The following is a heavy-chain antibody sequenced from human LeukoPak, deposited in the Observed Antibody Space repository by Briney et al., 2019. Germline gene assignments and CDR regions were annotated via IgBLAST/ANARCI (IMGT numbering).Heavy chain of an antibody. Sequence: PGGSRRLSCAASGFTFSNYAMSWVRQAPGKGLEWVSYISSSGSTIYYADSVKGRFTISRDNAKNSLYLQMNSLRAEDTAVYYCARDLNSNYDYGMDVWGQGTTVTVSS. CDR1: GFTFSNYA. D-gene: IGHD4-11*01. V-gene: IGHV3-11*01. CDR2: ISSSGSTI. CDR3: ARDLNSNYDYGMDV. J-gene: IGHJ6*02.